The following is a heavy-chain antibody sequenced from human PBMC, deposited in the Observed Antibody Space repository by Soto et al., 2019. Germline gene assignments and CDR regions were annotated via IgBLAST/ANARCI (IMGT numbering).Heavy chain of an antibody. Sequence: GESLKISCSVYGYTFTTHWIAWVRQMPGRGLEWMARIDPSDSYSNYSPSFKGHVSVSVDKSTNTAYLQWTSLKASDTAVYYCVSRFGISDEGNCWGQGTPVTVSS. CDR3: VSRFGISDEGNC. CDR2: IDPSDSYS. D-gene: IGHD3-10*01. CDR1: GYTFTTHW. V-gene: IGHV5-10-1*01. J-gene: IGHJ4*02.